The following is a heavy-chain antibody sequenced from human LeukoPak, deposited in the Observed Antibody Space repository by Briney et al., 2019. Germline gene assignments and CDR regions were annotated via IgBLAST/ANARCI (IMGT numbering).Heavy chain of an antibody. CDR3: VKYTGNSILVRFDY. Sequence: GGSLRLSCAASGFTSSSYAMTWVRQAPGEGLEWVSGISGSGSGTYYADSVKGRFTISRDNSKTTLYLQMNSLRAEDTALYYCVKYTGNSILVRFDYWGQGTLVTVSS. CDR1: GFTSSSYA. D-gene: IGHD4-23*01. V-gene: IGHV3-23*01. J-gene: IGHJ4*02. CDR2: ISGSGSGT.